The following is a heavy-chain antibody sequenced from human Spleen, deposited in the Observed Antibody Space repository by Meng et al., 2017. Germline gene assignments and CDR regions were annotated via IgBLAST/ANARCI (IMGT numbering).Heavy chain of an antibody. D-gene: IGHD4-17*01. Sequence: GEALKISWASSGVSFSSYEMNWVRQAPGKGLEWLSFISSVGSTIYYADSVKGVFTISRENAKKSLYLQINSLRAEDTAVYYCARDMGGDYFNYYYTGMDGWGQGTTVTVSS. J-gene: IGHJ6*02. V-gene: IGHV3-48*03. CDR2: ISSVGSTI. CDR3: ARDMGGDYFNYYYTGMDG. CDR1: GVSFSSYE.